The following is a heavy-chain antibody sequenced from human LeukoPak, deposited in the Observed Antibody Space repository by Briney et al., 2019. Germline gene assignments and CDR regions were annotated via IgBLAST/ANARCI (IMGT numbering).Heavy chain of an antibody. J-gene: IGHJ4*02. CDR1: GFTFSSYA. CDR2: IWYDGSNK. CDR3: ARPYCSGGSCAIDY. D-gene: IGHD2-15*01. V-gene: IGHV3-33*08. Sequence: GGSLRLSCAASGFTFSSYAMSWVRQAPGKGLEWVAVIWYDGSNKYYADSVKGRFTISRDNSKNTLYLQMNSLRAEDTAVYYRARPYCSGGSCAIDYWGQGTLVTVSS.